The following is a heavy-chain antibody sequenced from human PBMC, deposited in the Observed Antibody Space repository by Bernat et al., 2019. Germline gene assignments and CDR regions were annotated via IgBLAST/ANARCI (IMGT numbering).Heavy chain of an antibody. D-gene: IGHD3-3*01. CDR1: GFTFSSYS. V-gene: IGHV3-21*01. CDR3: ARDAQYYDFWSGNSAYYYYMDV. CDR2: ISSSSSYI. J-gene: IGHJ6*03. Sequence: EVQLVESGGGLVKPGGSLRLSCAASGFTFSSYSMNWVRQAPGKGLEWVSSISSSSSYIYYADSVKGRFTISRDNAKNSLYLQMNSLGAEDTAVYYCARDAQYYDFWSGNSAYYYYMDVWDKGTTVTVSS.